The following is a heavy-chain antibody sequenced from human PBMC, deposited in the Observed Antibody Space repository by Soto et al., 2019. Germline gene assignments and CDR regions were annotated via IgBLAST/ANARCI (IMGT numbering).Heavy chain of an antibody. V-gene: IGHV3-48*01. CDR3: ARDKMGELSIADY. J-gene: IGHJ4*02. CDR2: ISESSDTI. CDR1: GFTFSDYS. D-gene: IGHD3-16*02. Sequence: EVQLVASGGGLVQPGGSLRLSCTASGFTFSDYSMDWVRQTPGKGLEWLSYISESSDTIYYADSVKGRFTISRDNAKNSLFLQMSSLRGEDTAVYYCARDKMGELSIADYWGQGTPVTVSS.